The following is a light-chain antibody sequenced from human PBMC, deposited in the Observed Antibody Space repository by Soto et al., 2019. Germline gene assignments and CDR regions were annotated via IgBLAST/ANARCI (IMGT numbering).Light chain of an antibody. CDR3: CSYAGSYTYWV. V-gene: IGLV2-11*01. Sequence: QSVLTQPRSVSGSPGQSVTIYCTGTSSDVGGYNYVSWYQQHPGKAPKVMIYDVNKRPSGVPDRFSGSKSGNTASLTIFGLQAEDEADYYCCSYAGSYTYWVFGGGTKLTVL. CDR1: SSDVGGYNY. CDR2: DVN. J-gene: IGLJ3*02.